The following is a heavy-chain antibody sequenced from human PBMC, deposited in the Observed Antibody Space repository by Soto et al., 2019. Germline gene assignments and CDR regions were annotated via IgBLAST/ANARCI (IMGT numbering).Heavy chain of an antibody. CDR2: ISTYNGNT. CDR1: GYIFTSHG. Sequence: QVQLVQSGAEVKKPGASVKVSCKASGYIFTSHGISWVRQAPGQGLEWMGRISTYNGNTKYAQKLQGRVTMTTDTSASIAYIELTSPTSDDTAVYYCARDNGQGLVSDWGQGTLVTVSS. D-gene: IGHD6-19*01. J-gene: IGHJ1*01. CDR3: ARDNGQGLVSD. V-gene: IGHV1-18*01.